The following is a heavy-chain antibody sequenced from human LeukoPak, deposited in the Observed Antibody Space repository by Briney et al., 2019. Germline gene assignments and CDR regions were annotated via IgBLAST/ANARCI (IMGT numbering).Heavy chain of an antibody. CDR3: ATGSIAARPRYYYGMDV. Sequence: SVKVSCKASGFTFTSSAVQWVRQARGQRLEWIGWIVVGSGNTNYAQKFQERVTITRDMSTSTAYMELSSLRSEDTAVYYCATGSIAARPRYYYGMDVWGQGTTVTVSS. CDR2: IVVGSGNT. D-gene: IGHD6-6*01. J-gene: IGHJ6*02. V-gene: IGHV1-58*01. CDR1: GFTFTSSA.